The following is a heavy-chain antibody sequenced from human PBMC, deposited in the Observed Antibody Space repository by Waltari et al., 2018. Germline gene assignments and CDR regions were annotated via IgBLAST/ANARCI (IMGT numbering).Heavy chain of an antibody. Sequence: QLQLQESGPGLVKPSETLSLTCTVSGGSISSSSYYWGWLRQPPGKGLEWIGSIYYSGSTYYNPSLKSRVTISVDTSKNQFSLKLSSVTAADTAVYYCASLSGARVGSYYNAQPWGQGTLVTVSS. CDR1: GGSISSSSYY. V-gene: IGHV4-39*01. D-gene: IGHD3-10*01. J-gene: IGHJ5*02. CDR2: IYYSGST. CDR3: ASLSGARVGSYYNAQP.